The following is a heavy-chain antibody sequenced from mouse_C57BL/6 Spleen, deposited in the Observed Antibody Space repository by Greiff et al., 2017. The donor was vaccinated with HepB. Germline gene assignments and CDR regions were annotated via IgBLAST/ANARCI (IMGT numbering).Heavy chain of an antibody. J-gene: IGHJ2*01. CDR3: ARGLPYDYFDY. Sequence: VKLMESGPELVKPGASVKISCKASGYAFSSSWMNWVKQRPGKGLEWIGRIYPGDGDTNYNGKFKGKATLTADKSSSTAYMQLSSLTSEDSAVYFCARGLPYDYFDYWGQGTTLTVSS. CDR2: IYPGDGDT. D-gene: IGHD2-3*01. CDR1: GYAFSSSW. V-gene: IGHV1-82*01.